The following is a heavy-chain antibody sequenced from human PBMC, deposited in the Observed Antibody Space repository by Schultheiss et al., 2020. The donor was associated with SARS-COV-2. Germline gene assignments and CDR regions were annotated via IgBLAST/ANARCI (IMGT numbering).Heavy chain of an antibody. J-gene: IGHJ4*02. V-gene: IGHV3-30-3*01. Sequence: GGSLRLSCAASGFTVSSNYMSWVRQAPGKGLEWVAVISYDGSNKYYADSVKGRFTISRDNSKNTLYLQMNSLRAEDTAVYYCARECSSTSCLDYWGQGTLVTVSS. D-gene: IGHD2-2*01. CDR2: ISYDGSNK. CDR3: ARECSSTSCLDY. CDR1: GFTVSSNY.